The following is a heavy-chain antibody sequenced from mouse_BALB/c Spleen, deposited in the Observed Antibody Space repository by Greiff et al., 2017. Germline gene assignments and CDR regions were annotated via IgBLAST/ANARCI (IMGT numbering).Heavy chain of an antibody. CDR1: GFTFSSYA. CDR2: ISSGGST. J-gene: IGHJ2*01. D-gene: IGHD3-1*01. Sequence: EVQGVESGGGLVQPGGSLKLSCAASGFTFSSYAMSWVRQTPEKRLEWVASISSGGSTYYPDSVKDRFTISRDNARNILYLQMSSLRSEDTAMYYCARGGTYYFDYWGQGTTLTVSS. V-gene: IGHV5-6-5*01. CDR3: ARGGTYYFDY.